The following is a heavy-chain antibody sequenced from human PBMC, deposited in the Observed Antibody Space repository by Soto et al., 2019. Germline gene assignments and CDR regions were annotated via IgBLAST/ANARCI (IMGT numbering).Heavy chain of an antibody. V-gene: IGHV4-4*07. D-gene: IGHD2-21*02. CDR2: VFSSVSA. CDR3: TRDGMTTGDT. Sequence: LSLTCLVSGVSVSSYTWSWVRQPANKGLEWIGRVFSSVSATYSPSLKSRVRISMDTPENRISLKLDSVTAADAGVYYCTRDGMTTGDTWGPGTLVTVSS. J-gene: IGHJ4*02. CDR1: GVSVSSYT.